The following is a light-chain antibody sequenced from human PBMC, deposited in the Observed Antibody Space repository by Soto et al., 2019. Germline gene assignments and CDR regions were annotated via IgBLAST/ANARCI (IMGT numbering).Light chain of an antibody. V-gene: IGLV4-69*01. J-gene: IGLJ2*01. CDR3: QTWGTGFVV. Sequence: QLVLTQSPSASASLGASVKLTCTLSGGHNNYAIAWHQQQPEKGPRFLMKLNSDGSHTKGDGVPDRFSGSSSGAERFLTISCLQSEDEADYYCQTWGTGFVVFGGGTKLTVL. CDR1: GGHNNYA. CDR2: LNSDGSH.